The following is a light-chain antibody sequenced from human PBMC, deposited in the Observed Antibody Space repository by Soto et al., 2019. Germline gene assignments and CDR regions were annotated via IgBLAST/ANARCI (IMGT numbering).Light chain of an antibody. J-gene: IGLJ3*02. CDR2: RNN. CDR1: SSKIGSNY. CDR3: AAWDDSLRV. Sequence: QSVLTQPPSASGTPGQRVTISYSGSSSKIGSNYVYWYQQLPGTAPKLLIYRNNQRPSGVPDRFSGSKSGTSASLAISGLRSEDEADYYCAAWDDSLRVFGGGTKVTVL. V-gene: IGLV1-47*01.